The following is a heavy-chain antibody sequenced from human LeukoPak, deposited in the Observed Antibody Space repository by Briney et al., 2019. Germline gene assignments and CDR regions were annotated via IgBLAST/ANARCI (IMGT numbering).Heavy chain of an antibody. V-gene: IGHV3-23*01. D-gene: IGHD1-26*01. CDR1: GFTFSSYA. CDR3: AKQKSGSYPLDY. CDR2: ISGSGGST. J-gene: IGHJ4*02. Sequence: PSGGSLRLSCAASGFTFSSYAMSWVRQAPGKGLEWVSAISGSGGSTYYADSVKGRFTISRDNSKNTLYLQMNSLRAEDTAVYYCAKQKSGSYPLDYWGQGTLVTVSS.